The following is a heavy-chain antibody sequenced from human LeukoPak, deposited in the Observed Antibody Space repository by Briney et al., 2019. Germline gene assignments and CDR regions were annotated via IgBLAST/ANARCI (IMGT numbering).Heavy chain of an antibody. J-gene: IGHJ5*02. D-gene: IGHD2-21*02. CDR2: INPNSGDT. CDR1: GYTFTGYS. V-gene: IGHV1-2*02. Sequence: ASVMVSCKASGYTFTGYSIHWVRQAPGQGLEWMGCINPNSGDTNYPQKFQDRVTLSRDTSISTAYMELTDLRSDDTAMYYCARPNGDYYNWFDPWGRGTLVTVSS. CDR3: ARPNGDYYNWFDP.